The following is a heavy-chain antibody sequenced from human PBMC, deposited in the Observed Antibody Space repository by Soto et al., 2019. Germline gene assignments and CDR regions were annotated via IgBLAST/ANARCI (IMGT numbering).Heavy chain of an antibody. CDR1: GFTFSSYS. Sequence: ESGGGLVKPGGSLRLSCAASGFTFSSYSMNWVRQAPGKGLEWVSSISSSSSYIYYADSVKGRFTISRDNAKNSLYLQMNSLRAEDTAVYYCARVMRGLSYYFDYWGQGTLVTVSS. D-gene: IGHD3-16*02. V-gene: IGHV3-21*01. CDR2: ISSSSSYI. J-gene: IGHJ4*02. CDR3: ARVMRGLSYYFDY.